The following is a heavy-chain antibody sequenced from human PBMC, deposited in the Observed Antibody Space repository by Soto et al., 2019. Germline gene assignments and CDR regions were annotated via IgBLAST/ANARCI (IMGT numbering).Heavy chain of an antibody. CDR1: GGSISSGDYY. Sequence: PSETLSLTCTVSGGSISSGDYYWSWIRQPPGKGLEWIGYIYYSGSTYYNPSLKSRVTISVDTSKNQFSLKLSSVTAADTAVYYCASRLVIIGPYYYYGMDVWGQGTTVTVSS. D-gene: IGHD3-9*01. J-gene: IGHJ6*02. CDR3: ASRLVIIGPYYYYGMDV. CDR2: IYYSGST. V-gene: IGHV4-30-4*01.